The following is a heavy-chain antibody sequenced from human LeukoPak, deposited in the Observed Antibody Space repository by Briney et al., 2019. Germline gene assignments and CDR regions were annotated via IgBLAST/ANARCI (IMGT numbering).Heavy chain of an antibody. CDR3: AKEEVVVAATHYYYYGMDV. CDR2: ISWNSGSI. J-gene: IGHJ6*02. CDR1: GFTFDDYA. D-gene: IGHD2-15*01. Sequence: GGSLRLSCAASGFTFDDYAMHWVRQAPGKGLEWVSGISWNSGSIGYADSVKGRFTISRDNAKNSLYLQMNSLRAEDTALYYCAKEEVVVAATHYYYYGMDVWGQGTTVTVSS. V-gene: IGHV3-9*01.